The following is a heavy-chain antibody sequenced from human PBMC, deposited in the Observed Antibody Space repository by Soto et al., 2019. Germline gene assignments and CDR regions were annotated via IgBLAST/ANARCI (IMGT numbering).Heavy chain of an antibody. Sequence: GGSLRLSCVASGFTLSSSGMHWVRQAPGKGLEWVAVTSYDGSNKYYADSAKGRFTISRDNSKNTVYLQMNSLRTEDTAVYYCAKDKSSGWFDWFDPWGQGTQVTVSS. CDR1: GFTLSSSG. V-gene: IGHV3-30*18. CDR2: TSYDGSNK. D-gene: IGHD6-19*01. J-gene: IGHJ5*02. CDR3: AKDKSSGWFDWFDP.